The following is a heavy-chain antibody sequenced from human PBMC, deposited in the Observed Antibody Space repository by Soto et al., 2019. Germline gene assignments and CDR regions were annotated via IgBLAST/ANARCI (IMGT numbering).Heavy chain of an antibody. J-gene: IGHJ4*02. V-gene: IGHV4-30-4*01. CDR2: IYYSGIT. Sequence: QVQLQESGPGLVKPSQTLSLTCTVSGGSISSGDYYWSWIRQPPGKGLEWIGYIYYSGITYYNPSLKSRFTISVDTSKNQCSLKLSSVTAADTAVYYCARGFVYDSSGPPDYWGQGTLVTVSS. D-gene: IGHD3-22*01. CDR1: GGSISSGDYY. CDR3: ARGFVYDSSGPPDY.